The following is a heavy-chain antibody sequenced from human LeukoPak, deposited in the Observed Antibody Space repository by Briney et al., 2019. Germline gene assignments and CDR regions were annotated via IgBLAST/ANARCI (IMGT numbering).Heavy chain of an antibody. CDR1: GFTFNGYA. V-gene: IGHV3-33*01. Sequence: GGSLRLSCAASGFTFNGYAMHWVRQAPGKGLEWVALIWYDGSNKYYTDSVKGRFTVSRDNSKNTLYLQMSTLRAEDTAVYICARDDYGSGAYFDLWGQGTLVTVSA. D-gene: IGHD3-10*01. CDR2: IWYDGSNK. CDR3: ARDDYGSGAYFDL. J-gene: IGHJ4*02.